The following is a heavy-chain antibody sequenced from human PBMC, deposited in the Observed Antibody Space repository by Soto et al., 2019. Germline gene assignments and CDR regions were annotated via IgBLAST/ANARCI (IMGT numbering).Heavy chain of an antibody. CDR2: KSYGGDNK. Sequence: QVQLVESGGGVVQPGRSLRLSCAASGFIFSDYAMHWVRQAPGKGLEWVAVKSYGGDNKYYADSVRGRFAISRDNLKNTLYLQMNSLNPEDTAVYHCAKARHSTSWYGVEADFWGQGTLVTVSS. CDR1: GFIFSDYA. V-gene: IGHV3-30*09. J-gene: IGHJ4*02. D-gene: IGHD6-13*01. CDR3: AKARHSTSWYGVEADF.